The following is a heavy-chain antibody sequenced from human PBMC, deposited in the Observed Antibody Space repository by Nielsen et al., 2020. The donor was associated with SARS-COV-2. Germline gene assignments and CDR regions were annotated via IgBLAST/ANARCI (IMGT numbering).Heavy chain of an antibody. D-gene: IGHD3-10*01. CDR3: ARDVKTVWFQGLGRYYYYYMDV. Sequence: GESLKISCAASGFTFSSYWMHWVRQAPGKGLVWVSRINSDGSSTSYADSVKGRFTISRDNAKNMLYLQMNSLRAEDTAVYYCARDVKTVWFQGLGRYYYYYMDVWGKGTTVTVSS. CDR1: GFTFSSYW. J-gene: IGHJ6*03. CDR2: INSDGSST. V-gene: IGHV3-74*01.